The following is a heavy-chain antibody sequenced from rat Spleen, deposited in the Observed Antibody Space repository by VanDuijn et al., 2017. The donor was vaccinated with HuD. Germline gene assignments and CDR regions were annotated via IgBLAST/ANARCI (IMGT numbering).Heavy chain of an antibody. Sequence: EVQLVESGGGLVQPGRSLKLSCTASGFTFSNYGIHWVRQAPTKGLEWVTSISPSGFSTYYRDSVKGRFTISRDNAKSTLYLQMDSLRSEDTATYYCSTGGTRAVDWFAYWGQGTLVTVSS. CDR1: GFTFSNYG. V-gene: IGHV5-19*01. CDR3: STGGTRAVDWFAY. D-gene: IGHD1-4*01. CDR2: ISPSGFST. J-gene: IGHJ3*01.